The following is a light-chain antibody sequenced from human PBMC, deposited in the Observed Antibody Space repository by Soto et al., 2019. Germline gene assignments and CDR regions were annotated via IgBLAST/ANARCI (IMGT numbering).Light chain of an antibody. CDR3: CSYAGRTSVL. Sequence: QSVLTQPRSVSGSPGQSVTISCTGTSSDIGGYNYVSWYQQHPGKAPKLMIYDVIKRPSGVPDRFSGSKSGNTASLTIYGLQAEDEAAYYCCSYAGRTSVLFGGGTKATVL. V-gene: IGLV2-11*01. CDR2: DVI. CDR1: SSDIGGYNY. J-gene: IGLJ2*01.